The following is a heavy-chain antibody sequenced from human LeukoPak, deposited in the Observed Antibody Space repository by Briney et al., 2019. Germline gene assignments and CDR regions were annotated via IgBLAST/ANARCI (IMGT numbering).Heavy chain of an antibody. V-gene: IGHV3-48*03. CDR3: AELGITMIGGV. CDR1: GFTFSSYE. J-gene: IGHJ6*04. CDR2: ISRSGSNI. D-gene: IGHD3-10*02. Sequence: GGSLRLSCAAHGFTFSSYEMNWVRQAPGKGLEWVSYISRSGSNIYYADAVKCRFTISRDNAKNSLYLQMNSLRAEDTAVYYCAELGITMIGGVWGKGTTVTISS.